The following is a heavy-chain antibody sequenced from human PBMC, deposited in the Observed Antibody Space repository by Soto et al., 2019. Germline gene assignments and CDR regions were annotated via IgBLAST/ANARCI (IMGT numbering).Heavy chain of an antibody. Sequence: EVQLLESGGGLVQPGGSLRLSCAASGFSFSTYAMSWVRQAPGKGLEWVSGISGNSGSTYYADSVKGRFTVSRDNSKNTVYLQMISLRGEDTEVYYCSKVSVVVLAAGDCFDPWGQGTLVTVSS. V-gene: IGHV3-23*01. CDR2: ISGNSGST. CDR1: GFSFSTYA. CDR3: SKVSVVVLAAGDCFDP. J-gene: IGHJ5*02. D-gene: IGHD2-15*01.